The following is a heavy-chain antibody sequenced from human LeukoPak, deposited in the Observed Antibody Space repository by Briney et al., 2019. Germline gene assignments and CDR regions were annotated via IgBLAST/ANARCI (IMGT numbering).Heavy chain of an antibody. CDR2: IGTAGDT. Sequence: GGSLRLSCAASGFTFSDYDMHWVRQATGKGLEWVSAIGTAGDTYYTGSVEGRFTISRENAKNSLYLQMSSLRAGDTAVYYCARVAKERVGGVYYFDYWGQGTLVTVSS. V-gene: IGHV3-13*01. J-gene: IGHJ4*02. CDR1: GFTFSDYD. D-gene: IGHD1-1*01. CDR3: ARVAKERVGGVYYFDY.